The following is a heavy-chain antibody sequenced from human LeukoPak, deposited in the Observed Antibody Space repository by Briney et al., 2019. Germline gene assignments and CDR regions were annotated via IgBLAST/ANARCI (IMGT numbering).Heavy chain of an antibody. D-gene: IGHD5-12*01. J-gene: IGHJ4*02. Sequence: GESVKISCKGSGYSFTSYWIGWVRQMPGKGLEWMGIINPGYSDIRYSPSFQGQVTISADKPISTVYLQWSSLKASDTAIYYCARHDKGYSGYVTLDYWGQGTLVTVSS. CDR2: INPGYSDI. V-gene: IGHV5-51*01. CDR1: GYSFTSYW. CDR3: ARHDKGYSGYVTLDY.